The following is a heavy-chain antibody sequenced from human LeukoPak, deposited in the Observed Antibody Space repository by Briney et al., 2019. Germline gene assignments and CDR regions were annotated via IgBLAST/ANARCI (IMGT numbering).Heavy chain of an antibody. V-gene: IGHV4-30-2*01. J-gene: IGHJ3*02. CDR3: ARDGEYTAFDI. D-gene: IGHD2/OR15-2a*01. CDR2: IYHSGST. Sequence: PSETLSLTCTVSGGSISSGGYSWSWIRQPPGKGLEWIGYIYHSGSTYYNPSLKSRVTISVDRSKNQFSLKLSSVTAADTAVYYCARDGEYTAFDIWGQGTMVTVSS. CDR1: GGSISSGGYS.